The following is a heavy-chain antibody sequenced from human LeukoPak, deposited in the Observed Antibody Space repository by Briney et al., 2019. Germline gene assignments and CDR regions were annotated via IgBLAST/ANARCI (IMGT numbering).Heavy chain of an antibody. Sequence: PSETLSLTCGVSGYSISSGYYWGWIRQPPGKGLEWIGCVHRSGTAYYNPSLESRVSISVDTSKNHFSLKLTSMTATDTAVYFCAREGDGCNFGSWGQGTLVTVSS. CDR3: AREGDGCNFGS. V-gene: IGHV4-38-2*02. J-gene: IGHJ5*01. D-gene: IGHD5-24*01. CDR1: GYSISSGYY. CDR2: VHRSGTA.